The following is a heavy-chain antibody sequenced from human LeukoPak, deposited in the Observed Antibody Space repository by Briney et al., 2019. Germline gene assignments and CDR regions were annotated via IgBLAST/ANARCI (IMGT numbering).Heavy chain of an antibody. CDR1: GFTFSSYG. Sequence: PGGSLRLSCAASGFTFSSYGMHWVRQAPGKGLEGVAVISYDGSNKYYADSVKGRFTISRDNSKNTLYLQMSSLRAEDTAVYYCAKDLPGTGDYWGQGTLVTVSS. CDR2: ISYDGSNK. V-gene: IGHV3-30*18. D-gene: IGHD1-14*01. CDR3: AKDLPGTGDY. J-gene: IGHJ4*02.